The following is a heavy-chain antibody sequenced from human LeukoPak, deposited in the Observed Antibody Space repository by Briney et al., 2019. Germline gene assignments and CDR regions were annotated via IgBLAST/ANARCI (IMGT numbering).Heavy chain of an antibody. Sequence: ASVKVSSKASGYTFTGYYMHWVRQAPGQGLEWMGWINPNNGGTKYAQKFQGRVTMTRDMSISTAYVDLSRLRSDDTAVYYCARSGGATDFDFWAQGTLVTVSS. D-gene: IGHD1-26*01. CDR3: ARSGGATDFDF. CDR1: GYTFTGYY. CDR2: INPNNGGT. V-gene: IGHV1-2*02. J-gene: IGHJ4*02.